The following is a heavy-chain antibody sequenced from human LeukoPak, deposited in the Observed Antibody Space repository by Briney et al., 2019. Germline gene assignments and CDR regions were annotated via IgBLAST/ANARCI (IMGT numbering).Heavy chain of an antibody. D-gene: IGHD4-17*01. J-gene: IGHJ4*02. CDR1: GGSFSGYY. CDR3: ARVVYGDPKRFDY. V-gene: IGHV4-34*01. CDR2: INHSGST. Sequence: SETLSLTCAVYGGSFSGYYWSWLRQPPGKGLEWIGEINHSGSTNYNPPLKSRVTISVDTSKNQFSLKLSSVTAADTAVYYCARVVYGDPKRFDYWGQGTLVTVSS.